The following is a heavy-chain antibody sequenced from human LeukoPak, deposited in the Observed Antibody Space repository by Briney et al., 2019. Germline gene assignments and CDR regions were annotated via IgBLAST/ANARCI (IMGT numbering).Heavy chain of an antibody. Sequence: SETLSLTCTVSGDSIYSYYWSWIRQPPGKGLEWIGYIYYSVNTNYNPSLKSRVTISVGTSENQFSLKLSSVTAADTAVYYCARGDGDLDYWGQGTLVTVSS. D-gene: IGHD7-27*01. CDR1: GDSIYSYY. V-gene: IGHV4-59*01. CDR2: IYYSVNT. J-gene: IGHJ4*02. CDR3: ARGDGDLDY.